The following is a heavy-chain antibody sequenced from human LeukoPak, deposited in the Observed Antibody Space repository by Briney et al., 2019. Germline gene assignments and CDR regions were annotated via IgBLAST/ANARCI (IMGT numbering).Heavy chain of an antibody. D-gene: IGHD5-18*01. CDR1: GFTFTTYW. V-gene: IGHV3-74*01. Sequence: GGSLRLSCAASGFTFTTYWMHWVRQAPGKGLVWVSHINSDGSITSYADSVKGRFTISRDNAKNTLYLQMNSLRAEDTAAYYCARDAVDTANAVWGQGTTVTVSS. CDR2: INSDGSIT. CDR3: ARDAVDTANAV. J-gene: IGHJ6*02.